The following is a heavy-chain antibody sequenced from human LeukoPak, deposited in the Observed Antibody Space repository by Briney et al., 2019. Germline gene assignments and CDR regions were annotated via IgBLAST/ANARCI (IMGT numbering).Heavy chain of an antibody. CDR2: IYSGGST. D-gene: IGHD2-2*03. V-gene: IGHV3-53*01. CDR3: ARVDNSGEGYFDC. CDR1: GFTVSSSY. J-gene: IGHJ4*02. Sequence: GGSLRLSCAASGFTVSSSYMGWVRQAPGKGLEWISVIYSGGSTYYADSVNGRIRISRDNSKNTVYLQMNILRAEDTAMYYCARVDNSGEGYFDCWGQGTLVTVSS.